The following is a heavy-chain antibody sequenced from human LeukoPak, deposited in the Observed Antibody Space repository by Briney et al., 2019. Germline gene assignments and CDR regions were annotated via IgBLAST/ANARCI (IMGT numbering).Heavy chain of an antibody. J-gene: IGHJ1*01. V-gene: IGHV3-21*01. Sequence: GGSLRLSCAASGFSFSSYSMNWVRQAPGKGLEWVSSISSSSSYIYYADSVKGRFTISRDNAKNSLYLQMNSLRAEDTAVYYCAAAAAGPLGYFQHWGQGTLVTVSS. D-gene: IGHD6-13*01. CDR1: GFSFSSYS. CDR2: ISSSSSYI. CDR3: AAAAAGPLGYFQH.